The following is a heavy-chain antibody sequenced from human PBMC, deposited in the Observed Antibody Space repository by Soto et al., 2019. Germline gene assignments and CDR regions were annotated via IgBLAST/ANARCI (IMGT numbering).Heavy chain of an antibody. CDR1: GGSIISGGYY. J-gene: IGHJ5*02. CDR2: IYYSGST. CDR3: ARAPYYYCSGSPNWFDP. Sequence: SETLSLTCTVSGGSIISGGYYWSLIRQHPGKGLEWIGYIYYSGSTYYNPSLKSRVTISVDTSKNQFSLKLSSVTAADTAVYYCARAPYYYCSGSPNWFDPWGQGTLVTVSS. D-gene: IGHD3-10*01. V-gene: IGHV4-31*03.